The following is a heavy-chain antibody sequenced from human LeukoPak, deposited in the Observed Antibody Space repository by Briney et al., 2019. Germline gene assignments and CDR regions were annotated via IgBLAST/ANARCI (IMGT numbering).Heavy chain of an antibody. CDR2: INPNSGGT. J-gene: IGHJ4*02. CDR1: GGTFSSYA. D-gene: IGHD1-26*01. Sequence: ASVKVSCKASGGTFSSYAISWVRQAPGQGLEWMGWINPNSGGTNYAQKFQGRVTMTRDTSISTAYMELSRLRSDDTAVYYCARGGNYFDYWGQGTLVTVSS. V-gene: IGHV1-2*02. CDR3: ARGGNYFDY.